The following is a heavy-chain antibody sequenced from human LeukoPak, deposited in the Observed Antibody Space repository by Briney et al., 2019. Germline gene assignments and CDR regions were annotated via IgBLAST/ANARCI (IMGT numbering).Heavy chain of an antibody. CDR1: GGSISGSSYL. Sequence: SETLSLTCIVSGGSISGSSYLWGWIRQPPGKGLEWIGSLHYSGTTYYNPSLRGRVTVSVATSDNQFSLLLTSVTASATADYYCARHLKGDTIDHWGQGTLVTVSS. CDR3: ARHLKGDTIDH. D-gene: IGHD5-18*01. V-gene: IGHV4-39*01. CDR2: LHYSGTT. J-gene: IGHJ4*02.